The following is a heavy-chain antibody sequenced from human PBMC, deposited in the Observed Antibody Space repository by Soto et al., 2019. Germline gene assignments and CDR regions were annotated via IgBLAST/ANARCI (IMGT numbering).Heavy chain of an antibody. D-gene: IGHD6-13*01. Sequence: QVQLVESGGGVVQPGRSLRLSCAASGFTFRTYAMDWVRQATGKGLEWVAVISYDGTNKYYADSVKGRFTISRDNAKNTLSMQMNSLRPEDTAVYYCARGDSNSWSDYWGQGTLVTVSS. CDR3: ARGDSNSWSDY. CDR1: GFTFRTYA. CDR2: ISYDGTNK. V-gene: IGHV3-30*01. J-gene: IGHJ4*02.